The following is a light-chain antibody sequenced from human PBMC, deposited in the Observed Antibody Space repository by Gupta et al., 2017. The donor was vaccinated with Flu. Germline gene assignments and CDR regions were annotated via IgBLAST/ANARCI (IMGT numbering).Light chain of an antibody. J-gene: IGKJ2*01. V-gene: IGKV1-39*01. Sequence: DIEMTQSHSYLSTSIVDTVAITCRASERIVNYLSWYQHKPGKAPRLLIYAASTLQRGVPSRFRGSGSGTDFTLTISRRQPEDFATYYCQHRDLSPSIFGQGTKVDIK. CDR2: AAS. CDR1: ERIVNY. CDR3: QHRDLSPSI.